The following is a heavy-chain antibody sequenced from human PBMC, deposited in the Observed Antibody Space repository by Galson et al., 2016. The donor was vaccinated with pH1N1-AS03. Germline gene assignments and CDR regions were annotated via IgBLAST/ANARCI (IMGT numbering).Heavy chain of an antibody. CDR3: ARQDSGAYYLDS. Sequence: TLSLTCTVSGGSISSGGYYWNWIRQHPGKGLEWIGYIFHSWSTYYNPSLESLVSISVDTSKNQFSLKLKSVTAADTAVYYCARQDSGAYYLDSWGPGTLVTVSS. V-gene: IGHV4-31*01. CDR2: IFHSWST. D-gene: IGHD1-26*01. CDR1: GGSISSGGYY. J-gene: IGHJ4*02.